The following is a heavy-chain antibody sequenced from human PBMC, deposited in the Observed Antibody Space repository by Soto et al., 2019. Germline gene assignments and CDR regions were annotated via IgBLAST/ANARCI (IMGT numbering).Heavy chain of an antibody. J-gene: IGHJ5*02. CDR2: FDPEDGET. V-gene: IGHV1-24*01. D-gene: IGHD3-3*01. CDR3: ATELTIFGVVGQNWFDP. Sequence: ASVKVSCKVSGYTLTELSMHWVRPAPGKGLEWMGGFDPEDGETIYAQKFQGRVTMTEDTSTDTAYMELSSLRSEDTAVYYCATELTIFGVVGQNWFDPWGQGTLVTVSS. CDR1: GYTLTELS.